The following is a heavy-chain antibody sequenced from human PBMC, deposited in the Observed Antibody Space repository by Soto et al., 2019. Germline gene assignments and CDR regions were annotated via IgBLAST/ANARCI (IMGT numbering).Heavy chain of an antibody. V-gene: IGHV2-5*02. CDR2: IYWDDDK. D-gene: IGHD3-10*01. J-gene: IGHJ5*02. CDR3: ARQLLWFGELAGWFDP. CDR1: GFSLSTSGVG. Sequence: QITLKESGPTLVKPTQTLTLTCTFSGFSLSTSGVGVGWIRQPPGKALEWLALIYWDDDKRYSPSLKSRLTITKDTSKNQVVLTMTNMDPVDTATYYCARQLLWFGELAGWFDPWGQGTLVTVSS.